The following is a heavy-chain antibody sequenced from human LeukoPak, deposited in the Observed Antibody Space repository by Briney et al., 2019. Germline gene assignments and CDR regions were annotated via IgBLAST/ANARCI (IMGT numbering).Heavy chain of an antibody. CDR3: ARGLWFGESTLDYYMDV. J-gene: IGHJ6*03. V-gene: IGHV3-64*01. CDR1: GFTFSSYA. CDR2: ISSNGGST. Sequence: GGSLRLSCAASGFTFSSYAMHWVRQAPGKGLAYVSAISSNGGSTYYANSVKGRFTISRDNSKNTLYLQMGSLRAEDMAVYYCARGLWFGESTLDYYMDVWGKGTTVTVSS. D-gene: IGHD3-10*01.